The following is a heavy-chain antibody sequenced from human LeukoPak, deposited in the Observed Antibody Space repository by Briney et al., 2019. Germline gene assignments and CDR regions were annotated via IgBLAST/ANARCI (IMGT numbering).Heavy chain of an antibody. D-gene: IGHD6-19*01. CDR3: TKDHGFYSSGWHPLFDH. CDR1: GFTFSSYA. Sequence: GGSLRLSCAASGFTFSSYAMSWVRQAPGKGLEWVSTISDSGSSTYYTDSVKGRFTFSRDNSKNTLHLQMNSLRAEDTAVYYCTKDHGFYSSGWHPLFDHWGQGALVTVTP. CDR2: ISDSGSST. J-gene: IGHJ4*02. V-gene: IGHV3-23*01.